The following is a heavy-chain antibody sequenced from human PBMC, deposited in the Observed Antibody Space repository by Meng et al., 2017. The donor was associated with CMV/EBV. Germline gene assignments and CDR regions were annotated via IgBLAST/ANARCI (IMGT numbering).Heavy chain of an antibody. CDR3: ARGGIAAAGSDFFDY. CDR1: GGSISSCGYY. Sequence: SGGSISSCGYYWSWIRQHPGKGLEWIGYIYYSGSTYYNPSLKSRVTISVDTSKNQFSLKLSSVTAADTAVYYCARGGIAAAGSDFFDYWGQGTLVTVSS. D-gene: IGHD6-13*01. CDR2: IYYSGST. V-gene: IGHV4-31*02. J-gene: IGHJ4*02.